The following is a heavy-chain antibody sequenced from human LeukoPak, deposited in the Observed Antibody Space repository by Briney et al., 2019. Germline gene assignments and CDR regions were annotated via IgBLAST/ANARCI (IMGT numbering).Heavy chain of an antibody. CDR1: GGTFSSYA. V-gene: IGHV1-69*13. J-gene: IGHJ6*03. Sequence: ASVKVSCKASGGTFSSYAISWVRQAPGQGLEWMGGIIPIFGTANYAQKFQGRVTITADESTSTAYMELSSLRSEDTAVYYCARIAAAGLYYYYYMDVWGKGTTVTVSS. CDR3: ARIAAAGLYYYYYMDV. D-gene: IGHD6-13*01. CDR2: IIPIFGTA.